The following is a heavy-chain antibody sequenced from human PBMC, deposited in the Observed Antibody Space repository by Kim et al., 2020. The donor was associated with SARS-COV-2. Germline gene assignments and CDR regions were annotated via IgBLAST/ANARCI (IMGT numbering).Heavy chain of an antibody. CDR2: IISEAAGGTT. Sequence: GGSLRLSCVASGFSFSNAWMSWVRQAPGKGLEWVGRIISEAAGGTTAYAAPVRGRFTISRDDSEHTAYLEMDSLKIEDTAVYYCTTDPGDA. V-gene: IGHV3-15*01. CDR3: TTDPGDA. J-gene: IGHJ3*01. CDR1: GFSFSNAW.